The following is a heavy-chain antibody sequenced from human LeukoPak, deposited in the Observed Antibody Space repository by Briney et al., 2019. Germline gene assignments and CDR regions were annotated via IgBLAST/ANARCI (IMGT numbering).Heavy chain of an antibody. CDR3: AKEIYGDSTGGRFQP. CDR1: GFTFSSYA. V-gene: IGHV3-23*01. CDR2: ISGSGGST. Sequence: GGSRRLSCAASGFTFSSYAMSWVRQTPGKGLEWFSVISGSGGSTYYADSVKGRFTISRDNSKNTLYLQMNRLRAEDTAVYYCAKEIYGDSTGGRFQPWGQGPLVTVSS. D-gene: IGHD4-17*01. J-gene: IGHJ1*01.